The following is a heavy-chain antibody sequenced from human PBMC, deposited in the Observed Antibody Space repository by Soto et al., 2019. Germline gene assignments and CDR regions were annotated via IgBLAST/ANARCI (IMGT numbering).Heavy chain of an antibody. Sequence: GGSLRLSCAASGFTFSSYALSWVRQAPGKGLEWVSTISTTGDTTYYADSVKGRFTISRDTSKDTLFLRMNSLRAEDTAVYYCAKGSAYSYGFYGMDVWGQGTTVPVSS. V-gene: IGHV3-23*01. J-gene: IGHJ6*02. CDR1: GFTFSSYA. CDR3: AKGSAYSYGFYGMDV. D-gene: IGHD5-18*01. CDR2: ISTTGDTT.